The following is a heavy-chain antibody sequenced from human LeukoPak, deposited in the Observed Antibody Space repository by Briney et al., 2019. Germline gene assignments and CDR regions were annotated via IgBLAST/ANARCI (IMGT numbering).Heavy chain of an antibody. Sequence: SETLSLTCAVYGGSFSGYYWSWIRQPPGKGLEWIGEINHSGSTNYNPSLKSRVTISVDTSKNQFSLKLSSVTAADTAVYYCATTRDGYNYGAFDIWGQGTMVTVSS. V-gene: IGHV4-34*01. J-gene: IGHJ3*02. D-gene: IGHD5-24*01. CDR2: INHSGST. CDR3: ATTRDGYNYGAFDI. CDR1: GGSFSGYY.